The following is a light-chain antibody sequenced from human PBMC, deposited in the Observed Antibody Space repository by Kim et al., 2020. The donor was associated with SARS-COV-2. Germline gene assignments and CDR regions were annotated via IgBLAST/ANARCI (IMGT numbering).Light chain of an antibody. CDR3: QQYGSSPQT. CDR1: QSVSSNS. Sequence: LAPGERATLSCRASQSVSSNSLAWFQQKPGQAPRLLIYGAFSRAAGSPDRFSGSGSGTDFTLTITRLEPADFAVYYCQQYGSSPQTFGLGTKLEI. CDR2: GAF. V-gene: IGKV3-20*01. J-gene: IGKJ2*01.